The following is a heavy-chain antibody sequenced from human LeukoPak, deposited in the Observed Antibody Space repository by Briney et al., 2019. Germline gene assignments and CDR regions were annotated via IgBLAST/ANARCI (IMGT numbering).Heavy chain of an antibody. CDR1: GGSISSYY. CDR3: ARDLTIPYGDYFWFDP. V-gene: IGHV4-59*12. Sequence: SETLSLTCTVSGGSISSYYWSWIRQPPGKGLEWIGYIYYSGSTNYNPSLKSRVTISVDTSKNQFSLKLSSVTAADTAVYYCARDLTIPYGDYFWFDPWGQGTLVTVSS. J-gene: IGHJ5*02. D-gene: IGHD4-17*01. CDR2: IYYSGST.